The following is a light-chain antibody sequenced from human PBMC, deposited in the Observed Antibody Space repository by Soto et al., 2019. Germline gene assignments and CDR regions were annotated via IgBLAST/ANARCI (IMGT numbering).Light chain of an antibody. V-gene: IGLV2-8*01. CDR2: DVS. J-gene: IGLJ2*01. CDR1: SSDVGSYKY. CDR3: SSYAGSNNFVV. Sequence: QSVLTQPPSASGSPGQSVTISCTGTSSDVGSYKYVSWYQQHPGKAPKLMIYDVSKRPSGVPDRFSGSKSGNTASLTVSGLQAEDEADYYCSSYAGSNNFVVFGGGTQLTVL.